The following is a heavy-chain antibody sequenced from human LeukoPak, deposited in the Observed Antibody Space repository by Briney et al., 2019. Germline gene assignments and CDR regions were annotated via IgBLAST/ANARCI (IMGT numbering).Heavy chain of an antibody. J-gene: IGHJ4*02. Sequence: SVKVSCKASGGTFSSYAISWVRQAPGQGLEWMGRIIPILGIANYAQKFQGRVTITADKSTSTAYMELSSLRPEDTAVYYCARDGPLQCSGGSCYSGVSDYWGQGTLVTVSS. CDR2: IIPILGIA. CDR1: GGTFSSYA. CDR3: ARDGPLQCSGGSCYSGVSDY. V-gene: IGHV1-69*04. D-gene: IGHD2-15*01.